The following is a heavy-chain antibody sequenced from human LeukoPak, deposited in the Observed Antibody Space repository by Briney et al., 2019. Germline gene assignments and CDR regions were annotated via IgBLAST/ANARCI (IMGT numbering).Heavy chain of an antibody. CDR2: IYYSGST. J-gene: IGHJ6*02. CDR1: GGSISSYY. Sequence: SETLSLTCTVSGGSISSYYWSWIRQPPGKGLEWIGYIYYSGSTNYNPSLKSRVTISVDTSKNQFSLKLSSVTAADTAVYYCARVGALTEPYYYGMDVWGQGTTVTVSS. CDR3: ARVGALTEPYYYGMDV. D-gene: IGHD1-14*01. V-gene: IGHV4-59*01.